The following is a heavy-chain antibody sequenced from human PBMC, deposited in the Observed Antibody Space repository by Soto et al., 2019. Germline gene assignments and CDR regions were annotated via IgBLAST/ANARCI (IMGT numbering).Heavy chain of an antibody. V-gene: IGHV3-23*01. CDR3: AKDKPGTTSFDC. CDR2: ISDRGDTT. J-gene: IGHJ4*02. CDR1: GFTPSSYG. Sequence: EGSLRLSCAPSGFTPSSYGMYCVGQAPGKGLQWVSAISDRGDTTHYADSVKGRFTISRDTTKNTLYLQLNTLRADDTAVYYCAKDKPGTTSFDCWGQGTLVTVSS. D-gene: IGHD1-1*01.